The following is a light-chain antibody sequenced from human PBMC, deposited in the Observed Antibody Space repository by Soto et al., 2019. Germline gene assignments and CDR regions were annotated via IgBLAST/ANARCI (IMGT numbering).Light chain of an antibody. CDR2: GAS. J-gene: IGKJ2*01. V-gene: IGKV3-15*01. CDR3: QQYNNWPPMFT. CDR1: QSVSSN. Sequence: EIVMTQSPATLSVPPGERATLSCRASQSVSSNLAWYQQKPGQAPRLLIYGASTRATGVPARFSGSGSGTEFTLTISSLQSEDFAVYYCQQYNNWPPMFTFRQGTKLEIK.